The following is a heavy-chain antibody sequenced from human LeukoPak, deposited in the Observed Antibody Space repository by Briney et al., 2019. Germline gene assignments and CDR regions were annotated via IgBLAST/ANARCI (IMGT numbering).Heavy chain of an antibody. V-gene: IGHV3-33*06. Sequence: GGSLRLSCAASGVTLTTSGIHWVRQAPGKGLEWVAVLFYDGSNEFYSDSVKGRFTISRDNAKNIVYLQMNSLRAEDTGVYYCTKDQGGNFGPFDYWGQGTLGAVSS. D-gene: IGHD1-1*01. CDR1: GVTLTTSG. CDR3: TKDQGGNFGPFDY. J-gene: IGHJ4*02. CDR2: LFYDGSNE.